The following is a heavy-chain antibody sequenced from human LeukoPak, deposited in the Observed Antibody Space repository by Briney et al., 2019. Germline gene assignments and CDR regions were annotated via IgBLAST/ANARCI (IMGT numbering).Heavy chain of an antibody. CDR1: GGSISSSSYY. Sequence: PSETLSLTCTVSGGSISSSSYYWGWIRQPPGKGLEWIGRIYTSGSTDYNPSLKSRVTMSVDTSKNQFSLKLNSVTAADTAFYFCARGPYYCSGSSCLNWFDPWGQGTLVTVSS. CDR3: ARGPYYCSGSSCLNWFDP. D-gene: IGHD2-2*01. CDR2: IYTSGST. V-gene: IGHV4-39*07. J-gene: IGHJ5*02.